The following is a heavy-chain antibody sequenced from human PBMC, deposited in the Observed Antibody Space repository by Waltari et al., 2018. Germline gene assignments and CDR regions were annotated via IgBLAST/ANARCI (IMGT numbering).Heavy chain of an antibody. CDR2: IWYDGSDK. J-gene: IGHJ4*02. CDR1: GFTFSSYG. Sequence: QVQLVESGGGVVQPGRSRRLSWEPSGFTFSSYGMHWVRKAPGKGLEWVAVIWYDGSDKYYADSGKGRFTISRDNSKNTLYLQMNSLRAEDTAVYYCTRDSSGTGFYWGQGTLVIVSS. CDR3: TRDSSGTGFY. V-gene: IGHV3-33*01. D-gene: IGHD7-27*01.